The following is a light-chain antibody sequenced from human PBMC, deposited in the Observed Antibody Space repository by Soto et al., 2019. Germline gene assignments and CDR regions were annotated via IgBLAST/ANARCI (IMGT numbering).Light chain of an antibody. CDR1: SSDVGGYNY. J-gene: IGLJ1*01. Sequence: QSALTQPASVSGSPGQSITISCTGTSSDVGGYNYVSWYQQHPGKAPRLMIYEVSNRPSGFSNRFSGSKSGNTASLTISGLQAEDEADYYCSSYTSSGTLVFGTGTKLTVL. CDR2: EVS. V-gene: IGLV2-14*01. CDR3: SSYTSSGTLV.